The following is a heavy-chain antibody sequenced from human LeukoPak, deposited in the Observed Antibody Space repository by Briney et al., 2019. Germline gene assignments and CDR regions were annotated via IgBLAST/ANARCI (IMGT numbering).Heavy chain of an antibody. V-gene: IGHV3-7*01. CDR3: ARDNYLFGGYYYYYGMDV. J-gene: IGHJ6*02. Sequence: GGSLRLSCAASKFTFSSYWMSWVRQAPGKGLEWVANIKQDGSEKYYVDSVKGRFTISRDNAKNSLYLQMNSLRAEDTAVYYCARDNYLFGGYYYYYGMDVWGQGTTVTVSS. CDR2: IKQDGSEK. CDR1: KFTFSSYW. D-gene: IGHD3-16*01.